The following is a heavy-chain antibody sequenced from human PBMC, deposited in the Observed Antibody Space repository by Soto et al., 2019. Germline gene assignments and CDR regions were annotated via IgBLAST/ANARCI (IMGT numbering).Heavy chain of an antibody. V-gene: IGHV3-33*05. J-gene: IGHJ4*02. D-gene: IGHD3-22*01. Sequence: PGGSLTLSCPASAFTFSSYCMHWVRQAPGKWLEWVAFVLYEGSNKYYAASVKGRFTISRDNSKNTLFLQMNSLRAEDTGEYYCARDLERINNIVEDYWGQGTLVTVSS. CDR1: AFTFSSYC. CDR3: ARDLERINNIVEDY. CDR2: VLYEGSNK.